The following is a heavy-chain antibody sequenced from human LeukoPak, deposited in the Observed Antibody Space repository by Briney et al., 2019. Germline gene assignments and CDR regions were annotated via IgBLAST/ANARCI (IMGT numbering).Heavy chain of an antibody. CDR1: GFTFSLYG. CDR2: IWYDGSNK. CDR3: AKEPRVRYFDWLFDP. V-gene: IGHV3-33*06. D-gene: IGHD3-9*01. Sequence: GGSLRLSCAASGFTFSLYGMQWVRQAPGKGLEWVAVIWYDGSNKYYVDSVKGRFTISRDNSKNTLYLQMNSLRAEDTAVYYCAKEPRVRYFDWLFDPWGQGTLVTVSS. J-gene: IGHJ5*02.